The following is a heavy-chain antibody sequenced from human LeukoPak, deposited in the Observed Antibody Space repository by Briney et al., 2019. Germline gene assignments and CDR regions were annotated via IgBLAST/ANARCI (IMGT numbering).Heavy chain of an antibody. D-gene: IGHD2-21*01. Sequence: SETLSLTCAVYSGSLSGYYGSWIRQSPGKGLEWIGEINHSGSTNYNPPLKSRVTISVDTSKNQFSLKLSSVTAADTAVYYCAQLAPYSPRYSQDWGQGTLVTVSS. J-gene: IGHJ1*01. V-gene: IGHV4-34*01. CDR1: SGSLSGYY. CDR3: AQLAPYSPRYSQD. CDR2: INHSGST.